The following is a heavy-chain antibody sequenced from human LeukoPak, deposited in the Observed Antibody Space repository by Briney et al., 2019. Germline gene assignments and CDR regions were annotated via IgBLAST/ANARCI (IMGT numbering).Heavy chain of an antibody. CDR3: ARAGPSTYSRLLYRNWFDP. CDR2: INHSGST. V-gene: IGHV4-34*01. CDR1: GGSFSGYY. D-gene: IGHD2-2*02. J-gene: IGHJ5*02. Sequence: SETLSLTCAVYGGSFSGYYWSWIRQPPGKGLEWIGEINHSGSTNYNPSLKSRVTISVDTSKNQFSLKLSSVTAADTAVYYCARAGPSTYSRLLYRNWFDPWGQGTLVTVSS.